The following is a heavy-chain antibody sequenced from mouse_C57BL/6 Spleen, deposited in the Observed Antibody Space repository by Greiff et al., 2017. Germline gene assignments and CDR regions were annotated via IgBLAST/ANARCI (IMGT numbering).Heavy chain of an antibody. CDR3: ATGDYGIPFAY. D-gene: IGHD2-1*01. Sequence: EVQLQQSVAELVRPGASVKLSCTASGFNFNNTYMHWVKQRPERGLEWIGRIAPAICNTKYAPKFTGKATLTADTSSHTAYLQLSSLTSEYDAIYYCATGDYGIPFAYWGQGTLVTVSA. J-gene: IGHJ3*01. CDR1: GFNFNNTY. V-gene: IGHV14-3*01. CDR2: IAPAICNT.